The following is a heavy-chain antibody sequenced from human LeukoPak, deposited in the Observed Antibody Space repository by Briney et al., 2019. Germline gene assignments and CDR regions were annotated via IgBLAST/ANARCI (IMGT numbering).Heavy chain of an antibody. D-gene: IGHD4-23*01. CDR1: QSTFYSYW. J-gene: IGHJ4*02. CDR2: VNSDGAST. CDR3: AGGGFSGFDH. V-gene: IGHV3-74*03. Sequence: GGSLRLSCAAAQSTFYSYWMHWVRLVPGKGLAWVSRVNSDGASTTYADSVKGRFTVSRDNAQNTLYLQMDSLRVDDTAVYYCAGGGFSGFDHWGQGILVTVSS.